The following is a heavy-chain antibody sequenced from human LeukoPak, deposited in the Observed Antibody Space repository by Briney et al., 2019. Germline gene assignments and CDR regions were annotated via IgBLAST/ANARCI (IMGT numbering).Heavy chain of an antibody. D-gene: IGHD3-22*01. CDR2: IYYSGKT. CDR1: DGTISGHS. CDR3: ARLLDNDSSGDPDTFDI. J-gene: IGHJ3*02. Sequence: SETLSLTCAVSDGTISGHSWSWIRQPPGKGLEWIGYIYYSGKTYYSSSLRSRVTISVDTSKNHFSLKLTSVTAADTAVYYCARLLDNDSSGDPDTFDIWGQGTMVTVSS. V-gene: IGHV4-59*11.